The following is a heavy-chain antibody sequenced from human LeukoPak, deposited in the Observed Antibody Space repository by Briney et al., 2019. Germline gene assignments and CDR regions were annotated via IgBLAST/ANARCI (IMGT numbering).Heavy chain of an antibody. CDR1: GGSISSYY. CDR3: ARHHTYYYDSSGLSDAGFDI. Sequence: SGTLSLTCTVSGGSISSYYWSWIRQPPGKGLEWIGYIYYSGSTNYNPSLKSRVTISVDTSKNQFSLKLSSVTAADTAVYYCARHHTYYYDSSGLSDAGFDIWGQGTMVTVSS. V-gene: IGHV4-59*08. J-gene: IGHJ3*02. D-gene: IGHD3-22*01. CDR2: IYYSGST.